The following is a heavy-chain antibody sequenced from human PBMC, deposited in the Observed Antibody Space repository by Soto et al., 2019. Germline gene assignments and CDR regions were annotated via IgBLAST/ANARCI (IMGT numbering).Heavy chain of an antibody. CDR1: GFTFSSYA. Sequence: HPGGSLRLSCAASGFTFSSYAMSWVRQAPGKGLEWVSAISGSGGSTYYADSVKGRFTISRDDSKNTLYLQMNSLKTEDTAVYYCTTTDFWSLMDVWGQGTTVTVSS. V-gene: IGHV3-23*01. CDR3: TTTDFWSLMDV. D-gene: IGHD3-3*01. CDR2: ISGSGGST. J-gene: IGHJ6*02.